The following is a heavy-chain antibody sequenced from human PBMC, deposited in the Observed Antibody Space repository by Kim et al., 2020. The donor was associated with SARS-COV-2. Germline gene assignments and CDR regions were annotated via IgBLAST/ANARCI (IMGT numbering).Heavy chain of an antibody. CDR1: GGSISSGSYY. CDR2: IYTSGST. D-gene: IGHD6-13*01. Sequence: SETLSLTCTVSGGSISSGSYYWSWIRQPAGKGLEWIGRIYTSGSTNYNPSLKSRVTISVDTSKNQFSLKLSSVTAAATAGDYCARDLQGIAAAGTENWFDPWGQGTLVTVSS. V-gene: IGHV4-61*02. J-gene: IGHJ5*02. CDR3: ARDLQGIAAAGTENWFDP.